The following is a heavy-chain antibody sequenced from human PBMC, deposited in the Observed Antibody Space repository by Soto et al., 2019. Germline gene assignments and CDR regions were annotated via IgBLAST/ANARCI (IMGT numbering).Heavy chain of an antibody. CDR3: ARSPLLAIGFDY. J-gene: IGHJ4*02. Sequence: VASVKVSCKASGYTFTSYAMHWVRQAPGQRLEWMGWINAGNGNTKYSQKFQGRVTITRDTSASTAYMELSSLRSEDTAVYYCARSPLLAIGFDYCGQGTLVSFSS. CDR1: GYTFTSYA. D-gene: IGHD2-21*01. V-gene: IGHV1-3*01. CDR2: INAGNGNT.